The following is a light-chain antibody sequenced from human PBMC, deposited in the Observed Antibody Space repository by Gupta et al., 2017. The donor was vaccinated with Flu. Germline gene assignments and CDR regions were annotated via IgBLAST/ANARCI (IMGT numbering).Light chain of an antibody. Sequence: EIVMTQSPATLSVSPRERATLSCRASQSVSNNLAWYQQKPGQAPRLLIYDASTRATDIPARFSGSGSGTEFTLTISSLQSEDSAVYYCQQNDNWPSFTFGPGTKVDIK. CDR3: QQNDNWPSFT. V-gene: IGKV3-15*01. CDR2: DAS. J-gene: IGKJ3*01. CDR1: QSVSNN.